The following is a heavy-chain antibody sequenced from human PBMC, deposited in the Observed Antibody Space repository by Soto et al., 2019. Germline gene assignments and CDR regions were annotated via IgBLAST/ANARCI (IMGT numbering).Heavy chain of an antibody. J-gene: IGHJ5*02. V-gene: IGHV3-23*01. CDR3: AKEPLAQGSGWYAYH. CDR1: GFSFSDYA. Sequence: EVQLLESGGGLVQPGGSLRLSCAASGFSFSDYAMSWVRQAPGKGLEWVSAISGNGGTTYYADSVKGRFTISRDNHKNTLYLQMNSLRDEDTAVYYCAKEPLAQGSGWYAYHWGQRTLVTVSS. D-gene: IGHD6-19*01. CDR2: ISGNGGTT.